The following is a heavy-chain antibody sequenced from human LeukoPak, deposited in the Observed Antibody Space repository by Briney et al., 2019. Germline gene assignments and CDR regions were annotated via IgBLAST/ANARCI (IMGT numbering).Heavy chain of an antibody. CDR1: GGSFSGYY. Sequence: SETLSLTCAVYGGSFSGYYWSWIRQPPGKGVEWIGEINHSGRTNYNPSLKSRVTMSLDTSKNQFSLKLTSVTAADTAVYYCATSYGSGSYSLYVYWGQGTLVTVSS. D-gene: IGHD3-10*01. V-gene: IGHV4-34*01. CDR3: ATSYGSGSYSLYVY. CDR2: INHSGRT. J-gene: IGHJ4*02.